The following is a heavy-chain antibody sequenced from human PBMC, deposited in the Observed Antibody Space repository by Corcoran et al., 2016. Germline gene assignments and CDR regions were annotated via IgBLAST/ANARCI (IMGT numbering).Heavy chain of an antibody. V-gene: IGHV3-49*03. Sequence: EVQLVESGGGLVQPGRSLRLSCTVSGFTVGDYGMSWFRQVPGKGLEWVGFSRSKAHGGAIQYAASVNGRFTISRDDSKTIVYLQMNSLKTEDTAVYYCTRSSGYDFVIDYWGQGTLVTVSS. CDR1: GFTVGDYG. D-gene: IGHD5-12*01. CDR3: TRSSGYDFVIDY. CDR2: SRSKAHGGAI. J-gene: IGHJ4*02.